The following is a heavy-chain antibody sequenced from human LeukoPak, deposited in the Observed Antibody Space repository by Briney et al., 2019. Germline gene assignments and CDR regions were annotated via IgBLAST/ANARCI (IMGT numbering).Heavy chain of an antibody. J-gene: IGHJ4*02. CDR2: INHSGST. CDR3: ARVRRDGSRLDY. Sequence: SETLSLTCAVYGGSFSGYYWSWIRQPPGKGLEWIGEINHSGSTNYNPSLKSRVTISVDTSKNHCSLKLNSVTAADTAVYYCARVRRDGSRLDYWGQGTLVTVSS. V-gene: IGHV4-34*01. CDR1: GGSFSGYY. D-gene: IGHD1-26*01.